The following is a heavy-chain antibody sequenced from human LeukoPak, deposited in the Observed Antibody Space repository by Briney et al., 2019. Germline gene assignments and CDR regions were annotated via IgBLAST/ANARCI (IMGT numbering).Heavy chain of an antibody. CDR2: IVGSDGST. J-gene: IGHJ4*02. V-gene: IGHV3-23*01. CDR1: GFTFSSYA. Sequence: GGSLRLSCAASGFTFSSYAMSWVRQAPGKGLEWVSSIVGSDGSTYYADSVKGRFTISRDNSKNTLYLQMNSLRAEDTAVYYCAKDRGAAAPYYFDYWGQGTLSPSPQ. D-gene: IGHD6-13*01. CDR3: AKDRGAAAPYYFDY.